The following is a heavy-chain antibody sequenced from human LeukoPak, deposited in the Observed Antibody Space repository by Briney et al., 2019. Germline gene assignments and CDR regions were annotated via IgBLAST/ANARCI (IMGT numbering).Heavy chain of an antibody. J-gene: IGHJ3*02. Sequence: PGGSLRLSWAASGFTFSSYAMSWVRQAPGKGLEWVGRIKSKTDGGTTDYAAPVKGRFTISRDDSKNTLYLQMNSLKTKDTAVYYCTTEDRIQLWLHLSAFDIWGQGTMVTVSS. CDR2: IKSKTDGGTT. D-gene: IGHD5-18*01. CDR1: GFTFSSYA. CDR3: TTEDRIQLWLHLSAFDI. V-gene: IGHV3-15*01.